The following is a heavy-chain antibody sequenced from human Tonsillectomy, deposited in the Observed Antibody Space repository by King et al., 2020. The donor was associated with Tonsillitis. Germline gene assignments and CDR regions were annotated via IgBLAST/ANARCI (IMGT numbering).Heavy chain of an antibody. CDR1: GGAFSKYA. J-gene: IGHJ6*03. Sequence: VQLVESGAEVKKPGSSVKVSCKASGGAFSKYAISCVRQAPGQRLERMGGIIPPFGTAEYALRFQGRVTMTADESTSTAYMELSSLRAEDSAVYYCARAHSSGYWAYNYYMDVWGKGTTVTVSS. CDR2: IIPPFGTA. V-gene: IGHV1-69*01. D-gene: IGHD3-22*01. CDR3: ARAHSSGYWAYNYYMDV.